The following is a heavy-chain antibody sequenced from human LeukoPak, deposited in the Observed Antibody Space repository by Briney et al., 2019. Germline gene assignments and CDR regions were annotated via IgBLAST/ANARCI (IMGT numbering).Heavy chain of an antibody. CDR2: VFCSGST. J-gene: IGHJ4*02. V-gene: IGHV4-59*01. CDR3: ARGPPRSSGYYYLGF. D-gene: IGHD3-22*01. Sequence: SETLSLTCIVSGDSISTYYWSWIRQPPGKGLEWIGYVFCSGSTNYNPSLKSRVPISVDTSKNQFSLKLSSVTAADTAVYYCARGPPRSSGYYYLGFWGQGTLVTVSS. CDR1: GDSISTYY.